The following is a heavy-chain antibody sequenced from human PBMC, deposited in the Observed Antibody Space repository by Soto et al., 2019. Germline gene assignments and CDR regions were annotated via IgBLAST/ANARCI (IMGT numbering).Heavy chain of an antibody. CDR2: INAGNGNT. D-gene: IGHD4-17*01. CDR3: ARDRFSLNRYGDYRSGGEYYRDV. Sequence: ASVKVSCKASGYTFTSYAMHWVRQAPGQRLEWMGWINAGNGNTKYSQKFQGRVTITRDTSASTAYMELSSLRSEDTAVYYCARDRFSLNRYGDYRSGGEYYRDVWGKGTTVTVS. J-gene: IGHJ6*03. V-gene: IGHV1-3*01. CDR1: GYTFTSYA.